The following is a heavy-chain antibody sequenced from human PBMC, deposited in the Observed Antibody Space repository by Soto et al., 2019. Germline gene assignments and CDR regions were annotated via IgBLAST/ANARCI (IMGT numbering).Heavy chain of an antibody. Sequence: EVQLVESGGGLVKPGGSLRLSCAASGFTFSSYSMNWVRQAPGKGLEWVSSISSSSSYIYYADSVKGRFTITRDNAKNSLYLQMNSLRAEDTAVYYCARKYSGYDLAYFDYWGQGTLVTVSS. CDR2: ISSSSSYI. J-gene: IGHJ4*02. CDR1: GFTFSSYS. D-gene: IGHD5-12*01. V-gene: IGHV3-21*01. CDR3: ARKYSGYDLAYFDY.